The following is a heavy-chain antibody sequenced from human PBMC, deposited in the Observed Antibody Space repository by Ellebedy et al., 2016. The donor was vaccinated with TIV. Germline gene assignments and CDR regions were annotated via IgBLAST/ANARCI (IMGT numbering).Heavy chain of an antibody. CDR2: INPNSGGT. V-gene: IGHV1-2*02. CDR3: ATALEKPTGWFYYYYYMDV. J-gene: IGHJ6*03. CDR1: GYTFTGYY. D-gene: IGHD4-17*01. Sequence: ASVKVSCXASGYTFTGYYMHWVRQAPGQGLEWMGWINPNSGGTNYAQKFQGRVTMTRDTSISTAYMELSRLRSDDTAVYYCATALEKPTGWFYYYYYMDVWGKGTTVTVSS.